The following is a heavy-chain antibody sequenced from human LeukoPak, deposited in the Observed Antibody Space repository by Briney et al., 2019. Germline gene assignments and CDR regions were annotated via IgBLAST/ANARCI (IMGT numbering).Heavy chain of an antibody. V-gene: IGHV4-59*01. CDR3: ARGGLWFGELRYFDY. CDR1: GGSISSYY. D-gene: IGHD3-10*01. Sequence: PSETLSLTCTVSGGSISSYYWSWIRQPPGKGLEWIGYIYCSGSTNYNPSLKSRVTISVDTSKNQFSLKLSSVTAADTAVYYCARGGLWFGELRYFDYWGQGTLVTVSS. CDR2: IYCSGST. J-gene: IGHJ4*02.